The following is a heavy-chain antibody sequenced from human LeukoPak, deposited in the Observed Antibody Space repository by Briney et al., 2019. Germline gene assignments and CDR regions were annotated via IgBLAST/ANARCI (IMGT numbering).Heavy chain of an antibody. CDR3: ARQGIAAAGTYADY. CDR1: GGSISSGGYY. J-gene: IGHJ4*02. CDR2: IYHSGST. D-gene: IGHD6-13*01. V-gene: IGHV4-30-2*01. Sequence: NPSETLSLTCTVSGGSISSGGYYWSWIRQPPGKGLEWIGYIYHSGSTYYNPSLKSRVTISVDRSKNQFSLKLSSVTAADTAVYYCARQGIAAAGTYADYWGQGTLVTVSS.